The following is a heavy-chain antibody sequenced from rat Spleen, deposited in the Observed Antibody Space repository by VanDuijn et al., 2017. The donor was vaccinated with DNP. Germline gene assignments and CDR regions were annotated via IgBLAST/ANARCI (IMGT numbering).Heavy chain of an antibody. CDR1: GFSFRNYY. CDR2: VSHSDGIT. D-gene: IGHD1-11*01. Sequence: EVQLVESGGGLVQPGRSLKLSCTASGFSFRNYYMAWVRQAPKKGLEWVAIVSHSDGITYYPDSVKGRFTISRDNAKSTLYLQMDSLRSDDTATYYCATHRVHWGQGVMVTVSS. CDR3: ATHRVH. J-gene: IGHJ2*01. V-gene: IGHV5-25*01.